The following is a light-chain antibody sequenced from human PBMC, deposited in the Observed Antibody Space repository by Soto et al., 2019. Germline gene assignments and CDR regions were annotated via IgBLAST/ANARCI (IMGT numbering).Light chain of an antibody. V-gene: IGLV1-44*01. CDR1: SSNIGSNT. CDR2: SNY. J-gene: IGLJ1*01. CDR3: AAWDDSLNGYG. Sequence: QSVLTQPPSASGTPGQRVTISCSGSSSNIGSNTVNWYRQLQGTAPKLLIYSNYQRPSGVPDRFSGSKSGTSASLAISGLQSEDEADYYCAAWDDSLNGYGFGTGTKLTVL.